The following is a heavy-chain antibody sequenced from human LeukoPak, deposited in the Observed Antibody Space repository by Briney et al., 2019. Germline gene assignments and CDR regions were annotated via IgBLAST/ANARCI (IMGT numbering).Heavy chain of an antibody. Sequence: GGSLRLSCAASGFTFDDYAMHWVRHAPGEGLEWVSGISWNSGSIGYADSVKGRFTISRDNAKNSLYLQMNSLRAEDTALYYCALGAVAGLRHFDYWGQGTLVTVSS. J-gene: IGHJ4*02. CDR1: GFTFDDYA. CDR3: ALGAVAGLRHFDY. D-gene: IGHD6-19*01. V-gene: IGHV3-9*01. CDR2: ISWNSGSI.